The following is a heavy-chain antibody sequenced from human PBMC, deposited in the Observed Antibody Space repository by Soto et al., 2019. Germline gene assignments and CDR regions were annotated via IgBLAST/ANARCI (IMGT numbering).Heavy chain of an antibody. CDR2: IRHDGGNK. J-gene: IGHJ4*02. Sequence: GVSLRPPCAAAGVALSSYCLRRLHLPPGTRLAWVAVIRHDGGNKYYADSVEGRFTISRDNSKNTLYLQMNSLRAEDTAVYYCARVGQGFDYWGQGTLVTVSS. V-gene: IGHV3-33*01. CDR1: GVALSSYC. CDR3: ARVGQGFDY.